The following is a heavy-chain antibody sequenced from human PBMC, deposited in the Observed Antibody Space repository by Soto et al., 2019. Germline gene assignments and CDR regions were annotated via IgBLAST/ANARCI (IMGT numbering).Heavy chain of an antibody. V-gene: IGHV3-9*01. CDR1: GFTFDDYA. D-gene: IGHD4-17*01. Sequence: GGSLRLSCAASGFTFDDYAMRWVRQAPGKGLEWVSVISWNSGSIGYADSVKGRFTISRDNSKSAVFLQMNSLRAEDTAVYYCVGYGGNSVWGQGTLVTVSS. CDR2: ISWNSGSI. CDR3: VGYGGNSV. J-gene: IGHJ4*02.